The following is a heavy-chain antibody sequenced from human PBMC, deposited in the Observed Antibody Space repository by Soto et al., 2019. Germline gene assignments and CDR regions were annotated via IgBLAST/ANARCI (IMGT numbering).Heavy chain of an antibody. J-gene: IGHJ6*02. D-gene: IGHD3-10*01. V-gene: IGHV1-2*02. Sequence: ASVKVSCKASGYTFTGYYMHWVRQAPGQGLEWMGWINPNSGGTNYAQKFQGRVTMTRDTSISTAYMELSRLRSDDTAVYYCARANLIWFGELTGQYYYYGMDVWGQGTTVTVSS. CDR2: INPNSGGT. CDR1: GYTFTGYY. CDR3: ARANLIWFGELTGQYYYYGMDV.